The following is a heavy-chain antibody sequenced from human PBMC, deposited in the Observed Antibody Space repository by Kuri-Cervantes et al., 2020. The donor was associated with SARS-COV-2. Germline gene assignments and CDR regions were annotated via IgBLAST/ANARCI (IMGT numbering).Heavy chain of an antibody. J-gene: IGHJ6*03. V-gene: IGHV3-33*01. Sequence: GGSLRLSCAASGFIFSNYGMHWVRQAPGKGLVWVAGMRYDGTNKNYADSVKGRFSLSRDNSKDTLYLQMNSLRAEDTAVYYCARMLGRCSYLGYYYYSYLDVWGKGTTVTVSS. CDR3: ARMLGRCSYLGYYYYSYLDV. CDR1: GFIFSNYG. CDR2: MRYDGTNK. D-gene: IGHD2-15*01.